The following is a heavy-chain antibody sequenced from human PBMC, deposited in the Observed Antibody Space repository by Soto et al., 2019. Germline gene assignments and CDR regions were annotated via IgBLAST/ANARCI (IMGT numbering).Heavy chain of an antibody. CDR3: AEDGWYEWGLSPFDY. CDR1: GFTFSSYA. V-gene: IGHV3-23*01. Sequence: EVQLLESGGGLVQPGGSLRLSCAASGFTFSSYAMSWVRQAPGKGLEWVSAISGSGGSTYYADSVKGRFTISRDNSKNTLYLQMNSLRAEDTAVYYCAEDGWYEWGLSPFDYWGQGTLVTVSS. J-gene: IGHJ4*02. D-gene: IGHD3-16*02. CDR2: ISGSGGST.